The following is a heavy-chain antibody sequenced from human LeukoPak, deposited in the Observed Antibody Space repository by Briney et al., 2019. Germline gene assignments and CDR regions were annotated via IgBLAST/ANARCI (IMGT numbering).Heavy chain of an antibody. CDR2: MNPNSGNT. CDR1: GYTFTSYD. V-gene: IGHV1-8*01. Sequence: ASVKVSCKASGYTFTSYDINWVRQAPGQGLEWMGWMNPNSGNTGYAQKFQGRVSMTRNTSISTAYMELSNLRSEDTAVYYCARRLGRGTAPDFWGQGNLVTVSS. J-gene: IGHJ4*02. D-gene: IGHD5-18*01. CDR3: ARRLGRGTAPDF.